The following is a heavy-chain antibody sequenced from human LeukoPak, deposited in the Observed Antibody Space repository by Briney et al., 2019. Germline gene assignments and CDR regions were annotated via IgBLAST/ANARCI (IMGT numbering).Heavy chain of an antibody. CDR2: ISAYNGNT. Sequence: ASVKVSCKASGYTFTSYDINWVRQATGQGLEWMGWISAYNGNTNYAQKLQGRVTMTTDTSTSTAYMELRSLRSDDTAVYYCARDLGYYGSGSYAHWGQGTLVTVPS. CDR3: ARDLGYYGSGSYAH. J-gene: IGHJ4*02. D-gene: IGHD3-10*01. CDR1: GYTFTSYD. V-gene: IGHV1-18*01.